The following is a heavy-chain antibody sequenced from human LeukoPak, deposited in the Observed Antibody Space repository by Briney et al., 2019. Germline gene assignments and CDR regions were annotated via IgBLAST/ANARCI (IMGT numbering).Heavy chain of an antibody. CDR1: GGSISSGDYY. CDR2: VGMSGST. Sequence: SETLFLTCTVSGGSISSGDYYWSWIRQPPGKGLEWIGYVGMSGSTYYNPSLKSRVTISVDTSKNQFSLKLSSVTAADTAVYYCARAALPYSTAGGAFDYWGQGTLVTVSS. J-gene: IGHJ4*02. V-gene: IGHV4-30-4*01. CDR3: ARAALPYSTAGGAFDY. D-gene: IGHD6-13*01.